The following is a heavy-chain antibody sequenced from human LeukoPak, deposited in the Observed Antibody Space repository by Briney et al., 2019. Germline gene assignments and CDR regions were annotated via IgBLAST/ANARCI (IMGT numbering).Heavy chain of an antibody. CDR2: ISGSGGST. V-gene: IGHV3-23*01. J-gene: IGHJ4*02. Sequence: RGSLRLSCAASGFTFSSYAMSWVRQAPGKGLEWVSAISGSGGSTYYADSVKGRFTISRDNSKNTLYLQMNSLRAEDTAVYYCAKDSYPGIAVAGVMYYFDYWGQGTLVTVSS. D-gene: IGHD6-19*01. CDR1: GFTFSSYA. CDR3: AKDSYPGIAVAGVMYYFDY.